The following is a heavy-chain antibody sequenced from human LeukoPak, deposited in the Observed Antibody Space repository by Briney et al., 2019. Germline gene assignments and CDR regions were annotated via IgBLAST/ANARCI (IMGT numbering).Heavy chain of an antibody. J-gene: IGHJ4*02. CDR3: ARRKAVAVVTYFDY. Sequence: GESLKISCKSYGFSFTSYWIGWVRQMPGKGLEWMGIIYPGDSDTRYSPSFEGHVTISADKSISTAYLQWSSLKASDTAMYYCARRKAVAVVTYFDYWGREPWSPSPQ. V-gene: IGHV5-51*01. CDR1: GFSFTSYW. D-gene: IGHD6-13*01. CDR2: IYPGDSDT.